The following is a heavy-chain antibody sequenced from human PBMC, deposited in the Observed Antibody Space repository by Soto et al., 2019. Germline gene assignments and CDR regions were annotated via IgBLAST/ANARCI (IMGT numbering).Heavy chain of an antibody. J-gene: IGHJ4*02. D-gene: IGHD5-18*01. CDR3: ATVGPPLSGAFTYGYEGPFDY. CDR1: GGSQA. Sequence: QVQLVQSGAEVKKPGSSVNVSCKTSGGSQATSWVRQAPGHGPEWLGGIIGVFPTTNKAEKFEGRVTITAGKSTGTAYMELSSLTSVYTAVYYCATVGPPLSGAFTYGYEGPFDYWGQGILVIVSS. V-gene: IGHV1-69*06. CDR2: IIGVFPTT.